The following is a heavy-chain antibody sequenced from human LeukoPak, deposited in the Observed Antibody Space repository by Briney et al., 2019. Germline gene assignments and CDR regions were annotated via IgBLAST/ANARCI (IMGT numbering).Heavy chain of an antibody. CDR1: GYTFTGYY. CDR3: ARASYSSSWYGGYYYGMDV. J-gene: IGHJ6*02. V-gene: IGHV1-2*02. D-gene: IGHD6-13*01. Sequence: ASVKVSCKASGYTFTGYYMHWVRQAPGQGLEWMGWINPNSGGTNYAQKFQGRVTMTRDTSISTAYMELSRLRSDDTAVYYCARASYSSSWYGGYYYGMDVWGQGTTVTVSS. CDR2: INPNSGGT.